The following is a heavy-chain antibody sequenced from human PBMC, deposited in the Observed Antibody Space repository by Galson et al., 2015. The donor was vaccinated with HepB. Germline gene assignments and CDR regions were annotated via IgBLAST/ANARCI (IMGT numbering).Heavy chain of an antibody. CDR1: GFPFSNYA. J-gene: IGHJ4*02. CDR3: ARRAGASGGFSFVY. V-gene: IGHV3-30*04. CDR2: ILHDAHNR. D-gene: IGHD3-16*01. Sequence: LRLSCAASGFPFSNYAMHWVRQTPGKGLEWMTVILHDAHNRYYADSVEGRFTVSRDNSKNTVYLQMHSLRPEDTAIYYCARRAGASGGFSFVYWGQGSLVTVSS.